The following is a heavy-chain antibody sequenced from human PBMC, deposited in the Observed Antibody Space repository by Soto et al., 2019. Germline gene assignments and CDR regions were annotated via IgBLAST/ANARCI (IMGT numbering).Heavy chain of an antibody. CDR3: AKGSSSMIVVVMDY. CDR1: GFNFDDSA. D-gene: IGHD3-22*01. CDR2: ITWNSGHI. J-gene: IGHJ4*02. V-gene: IGHV3-9*01. Sequence: EVQLVESGGALVQPGRSLRLSCVASGFNFDDSAMNWVRQVPGKGLEWVSGITWNSGHILYAASVKGRFTISRDNAKKSLYLELNSLRPEDTALYYGAKGSSSMIVVVMDYWGQGTPVTVSS.